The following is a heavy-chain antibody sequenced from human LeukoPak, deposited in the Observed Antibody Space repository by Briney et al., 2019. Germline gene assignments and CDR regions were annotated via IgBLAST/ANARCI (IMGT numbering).Heavy chain of an antibody. CDR1: GGSISSYY. CDR3: ARGDLAAAGKGDY. D-gene: IGHD6-13*01. Sequence: PSETLSLTCTVSGGSISSYYWSWIRQPPGKGLEWIGYIYYSGSTNYNPSLKSRVTISVDTSKNQFSLKLSSVTAADTAVYYCARGDLAAAGKGDYWGQGTLVTVSS. CDR2: IYYSGST. J-gene: IGHJ4*02. V-gene: IGHV4-59*01.